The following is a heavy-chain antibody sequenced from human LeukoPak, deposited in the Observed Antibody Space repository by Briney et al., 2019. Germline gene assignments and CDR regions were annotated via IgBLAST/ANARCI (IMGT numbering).Heavy chain of an antibody. CDR2: LNTDGSFA. V-gene: IGHV3-74*01. Sequence: PGGSLRLSCGASGFTFSNFWMHWVRQAPGRGLVWVSRLNTDGSFASYADSVKGRFTISRDNAKNTLYLQMNSLRAEDTAVYYCARDYPSSSWEYETPGPYGMDVWGQGTTVTVSS. CDR3: ARDYPSSSWEYETPGPYGMDV. J-gene: IGHJ6*02. D-gene: IGHD6-13*01. CDR1: GFTFSNFW.